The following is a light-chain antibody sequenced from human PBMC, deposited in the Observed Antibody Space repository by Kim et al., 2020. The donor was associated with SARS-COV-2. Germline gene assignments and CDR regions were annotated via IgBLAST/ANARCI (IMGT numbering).Light chain of an antibody. CDR1: QSITSG. CDR3: QQHNGY. J-gene: IGKJ4*01. Sequence: TLSASVGDTVTIACRASQSITSGLAWYQQNPGKAPKLLIYAVSSLDSGVPSRFSGSGSGTQFTLTISSLQPDDFATYYCQQHNGYFGGGTKVDIK. V-gene: IGKV1-5*01. CDR2: AVS.